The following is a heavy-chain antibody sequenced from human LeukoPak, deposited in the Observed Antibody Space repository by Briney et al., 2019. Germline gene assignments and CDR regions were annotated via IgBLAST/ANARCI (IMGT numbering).Heavy chain of an antibody. CDR1: GGTFSSYA. J-gene: IGHJ4*02. CDR2: IIPMFGTA. D-gene: IGHD2-15*01. CDR3: ARLSDVVVVAATLDY. Sequence: SVKVSCKASGGTFSSYAISWVRQAPGQGLEWMGGIIPMFGTANYAQKIQGRVTITADKSTSTAYMELSSLRSEDTAVYYCARLSDVVVVAATLDYWGQGTLVTVSS. V-gene: IGHV1-69*06.